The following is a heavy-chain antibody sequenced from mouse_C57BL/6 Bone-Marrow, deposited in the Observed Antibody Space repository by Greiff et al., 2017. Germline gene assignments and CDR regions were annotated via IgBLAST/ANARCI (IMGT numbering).Heavy chain of an antibody. J-gene: IGHJ4*01. V-gene: IGHV8-8*01. CDR2: IWWDDDK. Sequence: VKLMESGPGILQPSQTLSLTCSFSGFSLSTFGMGVGWIRQPSGKGLVWLAHIWWDDDKYYNTALKSLLTISKDTSKNQVFLKIANVDTADTATYYCAQIYYGSRYYAMDYWGQGTSVTVSS. D-gene: IGHD1-1*01. CDR1: GFSLSTFGMG. CDR3: AQIYYGSRYYAMDY.